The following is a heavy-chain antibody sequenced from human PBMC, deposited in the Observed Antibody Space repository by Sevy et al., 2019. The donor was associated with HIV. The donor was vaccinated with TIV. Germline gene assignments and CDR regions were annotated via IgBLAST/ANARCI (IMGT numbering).Heavy chain of an antibody. CDR2: ISFDGSDK. V-gene: IGHV3-30*18. CDR3: AKMQGGSYNHYGMDV. CDR1: GFIFSTYG. Sequence: GGSLRLSCAASGFIFSTYGLHWVRQAPGKGLEWVAVISFDGSDKYYADSVRGRFTISRDNSKNTLYLQMNSLRVEDTAIYYCAKMQGGSYNHYGMDVWGQGTTVTVSS. D-gene: IGHD1-26*01. J-gene: IGHJ6*02.